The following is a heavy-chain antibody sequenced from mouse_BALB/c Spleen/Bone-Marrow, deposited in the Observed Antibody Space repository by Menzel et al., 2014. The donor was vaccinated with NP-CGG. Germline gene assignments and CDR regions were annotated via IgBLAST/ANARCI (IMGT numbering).Heavy chain of an antibody. Sequence: EVNVVESGGGLVKPGGSLKLSGAASGFTFSSYAMSWVRQTPEKRLEWVASISGGGSTYYPDSVKGRFTISRDNARNILYLQMSRLRSEDTAMYYCARVGITTVDYWGQGTTLTVSS. J-gene: IGHJ2*01. CDR1: GFTFSSYA. CDR3: ARVGITTVDY. CDR2: ISGGGST. V-gene: IGHV5-6-5*01. D-gene: IGHD1-1*01.